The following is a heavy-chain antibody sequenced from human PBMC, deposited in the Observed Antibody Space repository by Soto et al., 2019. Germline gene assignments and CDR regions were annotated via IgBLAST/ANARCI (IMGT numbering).Heavy chain of an antibody. CDR2: ISYDGSNK. V-gene: IGHV3-30-3*01. CDR1: GFTFSSYA. CDR3: ARALSDYYDSSGYPSAY. J-gene: IGHJ4*02. Sequence: PGGSLRLSCAASGFTFSSYAMHWVRQAPGKGLEWVAVISYDGSNKYYADSVKGRFTISRDNAKNSLYLQMNSLRAEDTAVYFCARALSDYYDSSGYPSAYWGQGTLVTVSS. D-gene: IGHD3-22*01.